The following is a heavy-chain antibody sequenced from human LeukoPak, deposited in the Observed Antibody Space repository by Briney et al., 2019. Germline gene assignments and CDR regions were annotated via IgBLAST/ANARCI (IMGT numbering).Heavy chain of an antibody. V-gene: IGHV3-23*01. J-gene: IGHJ4*02. CDR2: ISGSGGST. Sequence: PGGSLRLSCAASGFTFSSYAMSWVRQAPGKGLEWVSAISGSGGSTYYADSVKGRFTISRDNSKNTLYLQMNSLRAEDTAVYYCARPEGEPYFDWLYYFDYWGQGTLVTVSS. CDR1: GFTFSSYA. D-gene: IGHD3-9*01. CDR3: ARPEGEPYFDWLYYFDY.